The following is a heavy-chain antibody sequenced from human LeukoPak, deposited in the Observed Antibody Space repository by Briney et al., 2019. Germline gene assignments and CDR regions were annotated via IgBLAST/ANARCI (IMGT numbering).Heavy chain of an antibody. CDR3: ARGLALATDDAFDI. V-gene: IGHV4-59*01. CDR1: GGSIRSYF. J-gene: IGHJ3*02. Sequence: SETLSLTCTVSGGSIRSYFWSWLRQPPGKGLEWIGYIWDTEITDYNPSLKSRVTISLDTSKNHFSLKLRSVTAADTALYFCARGLALATDDAFDIWGQGTLVTVS. CDR2: IWDTEIT. D-gene: IGHD5-12*01.